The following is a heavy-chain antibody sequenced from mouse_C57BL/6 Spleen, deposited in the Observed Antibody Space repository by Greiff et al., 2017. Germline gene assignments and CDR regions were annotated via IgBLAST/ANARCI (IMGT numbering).Heavy chain of an antibody. D-gene: IGHD2-4*01. V-gene: IGHV1-18*01. CDR1: GYTFTDYN. CDR3: ARGYYDYDGAWFAY. Sequence: VQLQQSGPELVKPGASVKIPCKASGYTFTDYNMDWVKQSHGKSLEWIGAINPKNGGTIYNQKFKGKATLPVDKSSSTAYMELRSLTSEDTAVYYCARGYYDYDGAWFAYWGQGTLVTVSA. CDR2: INPKNGGT. J-gene: IGHJ3*01.